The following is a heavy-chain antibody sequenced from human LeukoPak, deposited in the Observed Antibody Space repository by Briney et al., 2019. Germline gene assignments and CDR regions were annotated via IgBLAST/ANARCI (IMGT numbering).Heavy chain of an antibody. CDR1: GFTFSSYA. Sequence: PGGSLRLSCAASGFTFSSYAMSWVRQAPGKGLEWVAFIRYDGSNKYYADSVKGRFTISRDNSKNTLYLQMNSLRAEDTAVYYCAKDRVVAGTTGAFDIWGQGTMVTVSS. CDR3: AKDRVVAGTTGAFDI. J-gene: IGHJ3*02. V-gene: IGHV3-30*02. D-gene: IGHD6-19*01. CDR2: IRYDGSNK.